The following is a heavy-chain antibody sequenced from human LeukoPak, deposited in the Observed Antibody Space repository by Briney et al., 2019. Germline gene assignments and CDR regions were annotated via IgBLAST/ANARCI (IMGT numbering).Heavy chain of an antibody. J-gene: IGHJ4*02. CDR1: RFTFSSYA. Sequence: GGSLRLSCATSRFTFSSYAFHWVRQAPGKGLEWVAVISYDGSNKYYADSVKGRFTISRDNSKNTLYLQMNSLRAEDTAVYYCARELRFLEWLLDYWGQGTLVTVSS. CDR3: ARELRFLEWLLDY. D-gene: IGHD3-3*01. V-gene: IGHV3-30*04. CDR2: ISYDGSNK.